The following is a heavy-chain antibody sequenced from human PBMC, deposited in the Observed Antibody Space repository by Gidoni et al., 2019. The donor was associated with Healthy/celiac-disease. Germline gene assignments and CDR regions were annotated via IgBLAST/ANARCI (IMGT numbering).Heavy chain of an antibody. Sequence: QVQLQESGPGLVKPSETLSLTCTVSGGSISSYYWSWIRQPPGKGLEWIGYIYYSGSTNYNPSLKSRVTISVDTSKNQCSLKLSSVTAADTAVYYCARDGSGSRMLGMDVWGQGTTVTVSS. CDR2: IYYSGST. CDR3: ARDGSGSRMLGMDV. CDR1: GGSISSYY. D-gene: IGHD3-10*01. V-gene: IGHV4-59*01. J-gene: IGHJ6*02.